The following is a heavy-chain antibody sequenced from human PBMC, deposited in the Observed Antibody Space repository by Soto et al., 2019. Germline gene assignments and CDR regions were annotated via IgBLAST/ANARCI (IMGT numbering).Heavy chain of an antibody. V-gene: IGHV1-18*01. Sequence: ASVKVSCKASGYTFTDNGVSWMRQAPGQGLEWMGRINPNNGNTKYAQNFQGRVTMTTDTSTSTAYVELRSLRSDDTAMYYCARSSISGIFYYYYWGQGTLVTVSS. CDR1: GYTFTDNG. J-gene: IGHJ4*02. CDR3: ARSSISGIFYYYY. D-gene: IGHD3-10*01. CDR2: INPNNGNT.